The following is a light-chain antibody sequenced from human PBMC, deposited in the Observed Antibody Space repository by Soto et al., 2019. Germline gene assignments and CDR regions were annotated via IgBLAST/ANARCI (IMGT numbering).Light chain of an antibody. J-gene: IGKJ1*01. CDR2: GAS. CDR1: QSVSSSY. V-gene: IGKV3-15*01. CDR3: QQYNFWPRT. Sequence: EIVLTQSACTLSWSPGERATLSWGASQSVSSSYLAWYQQKDGQAPRLLITGASTRATGIPARFSGSGYGTDFNLTISSLQSEDFAVYYCQQYNFWPRTFGQGTKVDIK.